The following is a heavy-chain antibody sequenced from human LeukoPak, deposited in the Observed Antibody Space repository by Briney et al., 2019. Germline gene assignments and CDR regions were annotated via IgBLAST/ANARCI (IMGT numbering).Heavy chain of an antibody. J-gene: IGHJ4*02. Sequence: SETLSLTCAVYGGSFSGYYWSWIRQPPGKGLEWIGEINHSGSTNYNPSLKSRVTISVDTSKNQFSLKLSSVTAADTAVYYCAREPYWNDVPFGYRGQGTLVTVSS. CDR2: INHSGST. CDR3: AREPYWNDVPFGY. V-gene: IGHV4-34*01. CDR1: GGSFSGYY. D-gene: IGHD1-1*01.